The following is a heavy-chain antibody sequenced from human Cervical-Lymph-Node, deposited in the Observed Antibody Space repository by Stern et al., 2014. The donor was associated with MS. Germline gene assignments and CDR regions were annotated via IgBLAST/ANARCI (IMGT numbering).Heavy chain of an antibody. CDR2: ISSSSSYI. D-gene: IGHD2-8*01. V-gene: IGHV3-21*01. CDR1: GFTFSSYS. CDR3: ARENMVPYFDY. Sequence: EMQLAESGGGLVKPGGSLRLSWAASGFTFSSYSMNGVRQAPGKGLEWVSSISSSSSYIYYADSVKGRFTISRDNAKNSLYLQMNSLRAEDTAVYYCARENMVPYFDYWGQGTLVTVSS. J-gene: IGHJ4*02.